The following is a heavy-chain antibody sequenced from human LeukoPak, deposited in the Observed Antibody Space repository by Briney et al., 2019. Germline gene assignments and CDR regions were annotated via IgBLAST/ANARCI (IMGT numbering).Heavy chain of an antibody. CDR3: ARSGYSYGSAQYYYYMDV. J-gene: IGHJ6*03. Sequence: SPSETLSLTCTVSGGSISSYYWSWIRQPPGKGLEWIGYIYTSGSTNYNPSLKSRVTISVDTSKNQFSLKLSSVTAADTAVYYCARSGYSYGSAQYYYYMDVWGKGTTVTVSS. CDR2: IYTSGST. D-gene: IGHD5-18*01. V-gene: IGHV4-4*09. CDR1: GGSISSYY.